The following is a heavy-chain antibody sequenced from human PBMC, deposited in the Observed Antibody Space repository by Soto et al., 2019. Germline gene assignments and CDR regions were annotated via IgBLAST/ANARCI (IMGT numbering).Heavy chain of an antibody. CDR2: TYQSGSA. CDR3: ARGYYGMNX. J-gene: IGHJ6*02. Sequence: SETLSLTCTVSGGSISSVGYSWTWIRQSPGKGLEWIGYTYQSGSAYYNPSLKSRVTISVDRSKNQFSLNLTSVTAADTAVYYCARGYYGMNXWGQVTTVTVS. CDR1: GGSISSVGYS. V-gene: IGHV4-30-2*06.